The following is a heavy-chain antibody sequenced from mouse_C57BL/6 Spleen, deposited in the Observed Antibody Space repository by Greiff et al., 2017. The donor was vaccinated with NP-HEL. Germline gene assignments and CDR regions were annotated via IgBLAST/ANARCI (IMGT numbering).Heavy chain of an antibody. J-gene: IGHJ2*01. CDR2: ISSGSSTI. CDR3: ARSYYYGSSSHYFDY. CDR1: GFTFSDYG. D-gene: IGHD1-1*01. V-gene: IGHV5-17*01. Sequence: EVQRVESGGGLVKPGGSLKLSCAASGFTFSDYGMHWVRQAPEKGLEWVAYISSGSSTIYYADTVKGRFTISRDNAKNTLFLQMTSLRSEDTAMYYCARSYYYGSSSHYFDYWGQGTTLTVSS.